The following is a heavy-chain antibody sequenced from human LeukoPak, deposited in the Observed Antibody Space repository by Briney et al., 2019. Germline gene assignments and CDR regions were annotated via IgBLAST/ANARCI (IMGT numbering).Heavy chain of an antibody. CDR1: AFIFNNAW. J-gene: IGHJ4*02. D-gene: IGHD4-23*01. CDR3: TTAPGGNSDGIDY. V-gene: IGHV3-7*03. CDR2: IKQDGSEK. Sequence: GGSLRLSCATSAFIFNNAWMSWVRQAPGKGLEWVANIKQDGSEKYYVDSVKGRFTISRDNAKNSLYLQMNSLRAEDTAVYYCTTAPGGNSDGIDYWGQGTLVTVSS.